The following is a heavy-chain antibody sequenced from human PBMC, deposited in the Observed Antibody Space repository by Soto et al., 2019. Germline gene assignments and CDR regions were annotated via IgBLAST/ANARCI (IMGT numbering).Heavy chain of an antibody. V-gene: IGHV3-33*01. CDR3: ARDIVVVPAAMGNQYYYYGMDV. CDR2: IWYDGSNK. Sequence: GGSLRLSCAASGFTFSSYGMHWVRQAPGKGLEWVAVIWYDGSNKYYADSVKGRFTISRDNSKNTLYLQMNSLRAEDTAVYYCARDIVVVPAAMGNQYYYYGMDVWGQGTTVTVSS. D-gene: IGHD2-2*01. J-gene: IGHJ6*02. CDR1: GFTFSSYG.